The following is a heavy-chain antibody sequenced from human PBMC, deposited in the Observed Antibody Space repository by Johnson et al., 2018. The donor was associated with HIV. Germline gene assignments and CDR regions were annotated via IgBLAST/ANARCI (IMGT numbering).Heavy chain of an antibody. CDR2: ISSSGGST. CDR3: AKDKARWELLAFDI. J-gene: IGHJ3*02. CDR1: GFTFSSYA. D-gene: IGHD1-26*01. Sequence: VQLVESGGGLVQPGGSLRLSCAASGFTFSSYAMSWVRQAPGKGLERVSAISSSGGSTFYANSVKGRFTISRDNSRNRLYLQMGSLRDEDTAVYHCAKDKARWELLAFDIWGQGTMVTVST. V-gene: IGHV3-23*04.